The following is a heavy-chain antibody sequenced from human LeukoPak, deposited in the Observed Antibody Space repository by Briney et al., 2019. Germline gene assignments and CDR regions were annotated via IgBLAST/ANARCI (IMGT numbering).Heavy chain of an antibody. J-gene: IGHJ5*02. CDR3: ARESAPVPIPWFDP. Sequence: PSETLSLTCAVSGYSISSGYYWGWIRQPPGKGLEWIGSIYHSGSTYYNPSLKSRVTISVDTSKNQFSLKLSSVTAADTAVYYCARESAPVPIPWFDPWGQGTLVTVCS. V-gene: IGHV4-38-2*02. CDR2: IYHSGST. D-gene: IGHD3-16*01. CDR1: GYSISSGYY.